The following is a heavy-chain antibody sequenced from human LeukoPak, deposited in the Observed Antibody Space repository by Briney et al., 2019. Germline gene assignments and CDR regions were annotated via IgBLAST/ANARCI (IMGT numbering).Heavy chain of an antibody. V-gene: IGHV3-53*01. J-gene: IGHJ4*02. CDR1: GFLVASNY. D-gene: IGHD3-10*01. CDR2: IYSGGST. CDR3: ARDFGDNYSDY. Sequence: PGGSLSLSCAASGFLVASNYMSWVRQAPGKGLEWVSVIYSGGSTYYADSVKGRFIISRDNSKNTLYLQMNSLRAEDTAVYYCARDFGDNYSDYWGQGTLVTVSS.